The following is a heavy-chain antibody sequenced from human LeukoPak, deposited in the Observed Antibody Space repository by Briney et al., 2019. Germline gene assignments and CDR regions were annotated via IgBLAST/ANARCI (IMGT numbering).Heavy chain of an antibody. V-gene: IGHV3-23*01. Sequence: GGSLRLSCAASGFTFSSYAMNWVRQAPGRGLEWVSSISGSGYTTHYADSVQGRFTISRDNSNNTLYLQMNSLRAEDTAVYYCARSFYDILIGYYQYFDYWGQGTLVTVSS. CDR3: ARSFYDILIGYYQYFDY. CDR1: GFTFSSYA. D-gene: IGHD3-9*01. CDR2: ISGSGYTT. J-gene: IGHJ4*02.